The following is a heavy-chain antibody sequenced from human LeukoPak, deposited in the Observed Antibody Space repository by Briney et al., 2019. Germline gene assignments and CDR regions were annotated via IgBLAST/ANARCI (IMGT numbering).Heavy chain of an antibody. D-gene: IGHD3-22*01. V-gene: IGHV3-9*01. J-gene: IGHJ4*02. CDR3: AKDALVRYYYDSSGYYSH. CDR2: ISWNSGSI. CDR1: GFTFDDYA. Sequence: GGSLRLSCAASGFTFDDYAMHWVRQAPGKGLEWVSGISWNSGSIGYADSVKGRFTISRDNAKNSLYLQMNSLRAEDTALYYCAKDALVRYYYDSSGYYSHWGQGTLVTVSS.